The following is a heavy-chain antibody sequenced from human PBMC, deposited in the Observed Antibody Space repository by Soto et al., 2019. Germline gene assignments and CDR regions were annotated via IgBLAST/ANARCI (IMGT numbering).Heavy chain of an antibody. V-gene: IGHV1-18*04. J-gene: IGHJ6*02. CDR2: ISAYNGNT. Sequence: ASVKVSCKASGCTFTSYGISWVRQAPGQGLEWMGWISAYNGNTNYAQKLQGRVTMTTDTSTSTAYMELRSLRSDDTAVYYCARYYDFWSGYSLEYYYGMDVWGQGTTVTVSS. D-gene: IGHD3-3*01. CDR1: GCTFTSYG. CDR3: ARYYDFWSGYSLEYYYGMDV.